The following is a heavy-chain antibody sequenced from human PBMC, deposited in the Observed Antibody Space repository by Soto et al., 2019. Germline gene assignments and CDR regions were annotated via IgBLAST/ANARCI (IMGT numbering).Heavy chain of an antibody. J-gene: IGHJ4*02. CDR3: ARDCPHDNTNCSSTSCCVGPSPGY. V-gene: IGHV1-46*01. D-gene: IGHD2-2*01. Sequence: ASVKVSCKASGYTFTSYYMHWVRQAPGQGLEWMGIINPSGGSTSYAQKFQGRVTMTRDTSTSTVYMELSSLRSEDTAVYYCARDCPHDNTNCSSTSCCVGPSPGYWGQGTLVTVSS. CDR1: GYTFTSYY. CDR2: INPSGGST.